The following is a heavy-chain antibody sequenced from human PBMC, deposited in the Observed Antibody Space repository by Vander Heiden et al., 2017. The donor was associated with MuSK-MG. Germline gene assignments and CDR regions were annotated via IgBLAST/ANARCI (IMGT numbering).Heavy chain of an antibody. CDR3: ARDPYYDASGSPY. D-gene: IGHD3-22*01. CDR1: GGSINSGDYY. J-gene: IGHJ4*02. V-gene: IGHV4-30-4*08. CDR2: IYYNGGT. Sequence: QVQLQETGPGLVKPSQTLSLTCTVSGGSINSGDYYWSWIRQPPGKGLEWIGYIYYNGGTQYNPSLQSRVTISLDTSKNQFSLKLISVTTADTAVYDGARDPYYDASGSPYWGQGTLVTVSS.